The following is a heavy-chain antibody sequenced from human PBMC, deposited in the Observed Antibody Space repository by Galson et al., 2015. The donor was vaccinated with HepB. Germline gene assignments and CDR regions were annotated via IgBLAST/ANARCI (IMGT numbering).Heavy chain of an antibody. CDR1: GDSVSSNSAA. V-gene: IGHV6-1*01. CDR3: ARDIGKRYSSSWLINWFDP. Sequence: CAISGDSVSSNSAAWNWIRQSPSRGLEWLGRTYYRSKWYNDYAVSVKSRITINPDTSKNQFSLQLNSVTPEDTAVYYCARDIGKRYSSSWLINWFDPWGQGTLVTVSS. D-gene: IGHD6-13*01. CDR2: TYYRSKWYN. J-gene: IGHJ5*02.